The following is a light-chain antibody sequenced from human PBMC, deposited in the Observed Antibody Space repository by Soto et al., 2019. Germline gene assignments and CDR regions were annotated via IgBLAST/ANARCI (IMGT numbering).Light chain of an antibody. CDR3: SSYAGSNNLKV. CDR1: SSDVGGYNY. V-gene: IGLV2-8*01. Sequence: SALTQPPSSYGSPGQSVTISCTGTSSDVGGYNYVSWYQQHPGKAPKLMIYEVSKRPSGVPDRFSGSKSGNTASLTVSGLQAEDEADYYCSSYAGSNNLKVFGTGTKVTVL. CDR2: EVS. J-gene: IGLJ1*01.